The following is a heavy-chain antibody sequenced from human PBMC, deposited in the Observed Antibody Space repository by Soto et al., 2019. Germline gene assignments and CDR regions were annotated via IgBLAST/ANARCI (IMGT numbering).Heavy chain of an antibody. V-gene: IGHV4-34*01. Sequence: PSEPLSLTCAVYGGSFSDYSWNWNWIRQPPGKGLEWIGEINHSGSTSHNPSLKSRVTISQDTSSNQFSLTMNSVSASDTAVYYCARDWGPYWFDSWGQGILVTVSS. CDR2: INHSGST. D-gene: IGHD7-27*01. CDR3: ARDWGPYWFDS. J-gene: IGHJ5*01. CDR1: GGSFSDYSWN.